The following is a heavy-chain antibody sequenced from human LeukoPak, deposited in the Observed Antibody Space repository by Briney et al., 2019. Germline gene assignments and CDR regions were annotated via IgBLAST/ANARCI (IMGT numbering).Heavy chain of an antibody. CDR1: GFTFNGYA. CDR3: AKDRGAAAASYYFDY. D-gene: IGHD6-13*01. Sequence: GGSLRLSCAASGFTFNGYAMSWVRQAPGKGLKWVATITASGGTKFYADSVKGRFTISRDNSKNTLYLQMNSLRAEDTAVYYCAKDRGAAAASYYFDYWGQGTLVTVSS. V-gene: IGHV3-23*01. J-gene: IGHJ4*02. CDR2: ITASGGTK.